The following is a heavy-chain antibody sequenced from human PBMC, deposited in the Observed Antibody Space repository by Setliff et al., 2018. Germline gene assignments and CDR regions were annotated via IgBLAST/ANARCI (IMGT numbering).Heavy chain of an antibody. D-gene: IGHD2-8*02. CDR3: AADFPGGAFPFDY. CDR1: GFTFSAAW. V-gene: IGHV3-15*01. Sequence: KPGGSLRLSCAASGFTFSAAWMTWLRLGPGKGLEWVALIKGPGATDYSASVKDRFTISRDNSKNILYLQMNNRKSEDTAVYYCAADFPGGAFPFDYLGQGTMVTVSS. J-gene: IGHJ4*02. CDR2: IKGPGAT.